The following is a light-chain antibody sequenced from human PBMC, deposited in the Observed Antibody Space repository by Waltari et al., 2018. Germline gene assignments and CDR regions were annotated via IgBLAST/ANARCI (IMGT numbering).Light chain of an antibody. J-gene: IGKJ1*01. V-gene: IGKV1-39*01. Sequence: DIQMTQSPSSLSASVGDRVTITCRASQDISSYLNWYQQKPGKAPKLLIYAASSLQSGVPSRFSGSGSGTDFTLTISSLQPEDFATYYCQQTYTTPRTFGQGTKVEI. CDR2: AAS. CDR3: QQTYTTPRT. CDR1: QDISSY.